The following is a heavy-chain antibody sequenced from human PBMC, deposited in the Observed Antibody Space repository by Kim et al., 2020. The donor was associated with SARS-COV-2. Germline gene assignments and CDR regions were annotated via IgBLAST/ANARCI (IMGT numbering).Heavy chain of an antibody. J-gene: IGHJ6*02. D-gene: IGHD2-2*01. CDR3: ARLSYCSSTSCTPMDV. Sequence: GESLKISCKGSGYSFTRYWIGWVRQMPGKGLEWMGIIYPGDSDNRYRAAFQGQVTISAGKSISTAYLQWGSLKASDTAMYYCARLSYCSSTSCTPMDVWGQGTTVTVSS. V-gene: IGHV5-51*01. CDR2: IYPGDSDN. CDR1: GYSFTRYW.